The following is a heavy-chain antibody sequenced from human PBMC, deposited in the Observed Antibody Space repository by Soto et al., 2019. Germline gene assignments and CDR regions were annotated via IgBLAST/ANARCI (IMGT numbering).Heavy chain of an antibody. CDR3: AREGITMIVVPTDGGDAFDI. J-gene: IGHJ3*02. Sequence: QVQLVESGGGVVQPGRSLRLSCAASGFTFSSYGMHWVRQAPGKGLEWVAVIWYDGSNKYYADSVKGRFTISRDNSKNTLYLQMNSLRAEDTAVYYCAREGITMIVVPTDGGDAFDIWGQGKMVTVSS. V-gene: IGHV3-33*01. D-gene: IGHD3-22*01. CDR2: IWYDGSNK. CDR1: GFTFSSYG.